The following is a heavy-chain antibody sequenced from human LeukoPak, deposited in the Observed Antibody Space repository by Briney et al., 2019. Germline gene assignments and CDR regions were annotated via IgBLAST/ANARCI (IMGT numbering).Heavy chain of an antibody. J-gene: IGHJ5*02. CDR2: IYHSGTS. D-gene: IGHD5-12*01. V-gene: IGHV4-38-2*02. CDR1: GYSISSGFF. CDR3: ARALEGVGYFDP. Sequence: SETLSLTCTVSGYSISSGFFWGWVRPPPEKGLEWIATIYHSGTSYYNPSLKSRVTISVDTSKNQISLKLTSVTAADTAMYYCARALEGVGYFDPWGQGTQVTVSS.